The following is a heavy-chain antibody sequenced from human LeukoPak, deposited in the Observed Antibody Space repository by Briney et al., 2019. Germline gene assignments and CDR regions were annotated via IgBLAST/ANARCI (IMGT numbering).Heavy chain of an antibody. CDR1: GFTFSTYW. CDR2: IKQDGSEK. Sequence: GGSLRLSCAASGFTFSTYWMSWVRQAPGKGLEWVANIKQDGSEKNYVDSVKGRFTISRDNARNSLYLHMNSLRAEDTAVYYCARARGVKRGTFDYWGQGTLVTVSS. CDR3: ARARGVKRGTFDY. J-gene: IGHJ4*02. V-gene: IGHV3-7*02. D-gene: IGHD3-10*01.